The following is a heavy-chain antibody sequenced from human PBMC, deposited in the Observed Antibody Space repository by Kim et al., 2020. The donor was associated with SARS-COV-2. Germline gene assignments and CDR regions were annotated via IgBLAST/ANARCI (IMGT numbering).Heavy chain of an antibody. D-gene: IGHD5-12*01. CDR1: GGSFSGYY. Sequence: SETLSLTCAVSGGSFSGYYWSWIRQPPGKGLEWVGEINNSGSTNYNPSPKSRVTITVDTYKNQFSLKLSSVTAADTTVYYCAAGSGYDSIWGQGTLVTVSS. J-gene: IGHJ4*02. CDR2: INNSGST. CDR3: AAGSGYDSI. V-gene: IGHV4-34*01.